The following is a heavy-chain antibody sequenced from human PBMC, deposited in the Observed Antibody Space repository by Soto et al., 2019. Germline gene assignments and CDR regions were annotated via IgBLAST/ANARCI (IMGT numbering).Heavy chain of an antibody. D-gene: IGHD3-22*01. J-gene: IGHJ5*02. CDR2: ISSSSSYT. CDR1: GFTFSDYY. CDR3: ARDPYYYDSSGYSLNWFDP. V-gene: IGHV3-11*05. Sequence: GGSLRLSCAASGFTFSDYYMSWIRQAPGKGLEWVSYISSSSSYTNYADSVKGRFTISRDNAKNSLYLQMNSLRAEDTAVYYCARDPYYYDSSGYSLNWFDPWGQGTLVTVSS.